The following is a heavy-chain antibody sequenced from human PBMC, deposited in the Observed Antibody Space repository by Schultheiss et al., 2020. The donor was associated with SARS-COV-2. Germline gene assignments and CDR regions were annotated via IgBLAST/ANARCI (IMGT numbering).Heavy chain of an antibody. CDR3: ARRLEMATIYYFDY. J-gene: IGHJ4*02. CDR1: GGSFSGYY. CDR2: INHSGST. V-gene: IGHV4-34*01. Sequence: SETLSLTCAVYGGSFSGYYWSWIRQPPGKGLEWIGEINHSGSTNYNPSLKSRVTISVDTSKNQFSLKLSSVTAADTAVYYCARRLEMATIYYFDYWGQGTLVTVSS. D-gene: IGHD5-24*01.